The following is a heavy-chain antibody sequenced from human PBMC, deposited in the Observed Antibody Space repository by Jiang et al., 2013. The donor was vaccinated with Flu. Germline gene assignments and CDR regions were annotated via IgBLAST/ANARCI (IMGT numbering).Heavy chain of an antibody. D-gene: IGHD2-15*01. Sequence: GPGLVKPSETLSLTCTVSGGSISSSSYYWGWIRQPPGKGLEWIGSIYYSGSTYYNPSLKSRVTISVDTSKNQFSLKLSSVTAADTAVYYCARHALVVVAATHQYYYYGMDVWGQGTTVTVSS. CDR2: IYYSGST. J-gene: IGHJ6*02. CDR1: GGSISSSSYY. V-gene: IGHV4-39*01. CDR3: ARHALVVVAATHQYYYYGMDV.